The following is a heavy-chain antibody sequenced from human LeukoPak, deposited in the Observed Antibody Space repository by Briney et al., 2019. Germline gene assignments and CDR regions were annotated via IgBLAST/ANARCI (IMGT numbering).Heavy chain of an antibody. V-gene: IGHV4-61*01. CDR1: GGSVSGGSYY. J-gene: IGHJ4*02. Sequence: SETLSLTCTVSGGSVSGGSYYWRWIRQPPGKGLEWIGYIYYSGSTKYNPSLKSRVTISVDTSKNQFSLKLSSVTAADTAVYYCARDTTNVYYYDTSGYDHWGQGTLVTVSS. CDR3: ARDTTNVYYYDTSGYDH. CDR2: IYYSGST. D-gene: IGHD3-22*01.